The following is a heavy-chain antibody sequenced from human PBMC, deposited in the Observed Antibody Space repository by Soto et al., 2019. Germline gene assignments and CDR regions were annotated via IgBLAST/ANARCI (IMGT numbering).Heavy chain of an antibody. J-gene: IGHJ4*02. D-gene: IGHD6-13*01. V-gene: IGHV4-39*01. CDR3: ARLHEPRQLLGYIAAGTPTDYYFDY. CDR1: GGSISSSSYY. Sequence: SETLSLTCTVSGGSISSSSYYWGWIRQPPGKGLEWIGSIYYSGSTYYNPSLKSRVTISVDTSKNQFSLKLSSVTAADTAVYYCARLHEPRQLLGYIAAGTPTDYYFDYWGQGTLVTVSS. CDR2: IYYSGST.